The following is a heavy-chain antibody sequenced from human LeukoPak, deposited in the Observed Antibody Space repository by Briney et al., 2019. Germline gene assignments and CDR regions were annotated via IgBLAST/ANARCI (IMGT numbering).Heavy chain of an antibody. CDR2: IYYSGSA. J-gene: IGHJ4*02. Sequence: PSETLSLTCTVSGGSINNYYWSWIRQAPGKGLEWIGYIYYSGSANYNPSLKSRVTISVDTSKNQFSLKLSSVTAADTAVYYCARHLYSYACHFDCWGQGTLVTVSS. V-gene: IGHV4-59*08. CDR3: ARHLYSYACHFDC. D-gene: IGHD2-2*01. CDR1: GGSINNYY.